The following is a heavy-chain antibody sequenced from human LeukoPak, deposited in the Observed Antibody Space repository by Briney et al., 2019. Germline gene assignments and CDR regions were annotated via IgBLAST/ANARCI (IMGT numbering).Heavy chain of an antibody. V-gene: IGHV7-4-1*02. CDR1: GYTFTSYA. Sequence: ASVKVSCKASGYTFTSYAMNWVRQAPGQGLEWMGWINTNTGNPTYAQGFTGRFVFSLDTSVSTAYLQLSGLKAEDTAVYYCARVVGCGGDCYSGISHYWAQGTLVRVSS. CDR3: ARVVGCGGDCYSGISHY. J-gene: IGHJ4*02. D-gene: IGHD2-21*02. CDR2: INTNTGNP.